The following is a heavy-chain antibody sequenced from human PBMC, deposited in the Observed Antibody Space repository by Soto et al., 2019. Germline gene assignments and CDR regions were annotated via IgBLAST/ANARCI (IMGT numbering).Heavy chain of an antibody. D-gene: IGHD4-17*01. Sequence: ASVKVSCKASGHTFTSYYMHWVRQAPGQGLEWMGIINPSGGSTSYAQKFQGRVTMTRDTSTSTVYMELSSLRSEDTAVYYCARDLSSNYGGNSGGYFQHWGQGNL. J-gene: IGHJ1*01. V-gene: IGHV1-46*01. CDR1: GHTFTSYY. CDR3: ARDLSSNYGGNSGGYFQH. CDR2: INPSGGST.